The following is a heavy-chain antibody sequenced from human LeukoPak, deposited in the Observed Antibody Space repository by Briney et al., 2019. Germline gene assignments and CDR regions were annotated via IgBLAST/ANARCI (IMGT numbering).Heavy chain of an antibody. J-gene: IGHJ4*02. V-gene: IGHV3-30*02. Sequence: GGSLRLSCAASGFTFSSYGMHWVRQAPGKGLEWVAFIRYDGSNKYYADSVKGRFAISRDNSKNTLYLQMNSLRAEDTAVYYCAREMFWSGYFSNLHFDYWGQGALVTVSS. CDR2: IRYDGSNK. CDR1: GFTFSSYG. D-gene: IGHD3-3*01. CDR3: AREMFWSGYFSNLHFDY.